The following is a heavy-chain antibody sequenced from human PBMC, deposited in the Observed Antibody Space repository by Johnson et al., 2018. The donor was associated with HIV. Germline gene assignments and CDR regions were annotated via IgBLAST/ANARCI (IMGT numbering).Heavy chain of an antibody. CDR1: GFTFSNFA. D-gene: IGHD5-24*01. Sequence: QVHLVESGGGVVQPGRSLRLSCAASGFTFSNFAMHWVRQAPGKGLEWVSRINGDGSGITYADSVKGRFTISSDNSKNTLYLQMGSLRAEDMAVYYCARGGLEMATITDAFDIWGQGTMVTVSS. J-gene: IGHJ3*02. V-gene: IGHV3-30*14. CDR2: INGDGSGI. CDR3: ARGGLEMATITDAFDI.